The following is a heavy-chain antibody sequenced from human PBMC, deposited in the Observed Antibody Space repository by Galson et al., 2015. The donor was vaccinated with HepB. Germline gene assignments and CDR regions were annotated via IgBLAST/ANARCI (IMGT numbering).Heavy chain of an antibody. CDR3: ARLTDPLSDAFDI. Sequence: SCKGSGYNFTNYWIGWVRQMPGKGLEWMGIIYPGDSDTRYSPSFQGQVTISADKSISTAYLQWSSLKASDTAMYYCARLTDPLSDAFDIWGQGTMVTVSS. V-gene: IGHV5-51*01. CDR2: IYPGDSDT. J-gene: IGHJ3*02. D-gene: IGHD1-20*01. CDR1: GYNFTNYW.